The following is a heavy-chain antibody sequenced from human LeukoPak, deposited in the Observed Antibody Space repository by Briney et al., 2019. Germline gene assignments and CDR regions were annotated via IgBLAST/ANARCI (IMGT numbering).Heavy chain of an antibody. Sequence: PSETLSLTCAVYGGSFSGYYWGWIRQPPGKGLEWIGEINHSGSTNYNPSLKSRVTISVDTSKNQFSLKLSSVTAADTAVYCCAAVTETYYYYYMDVWGKGTTVTVSS. CDR2: INHSGST. V-gene: IGHV4-34*01. CDR1: GGSFSGYY. D-gene: IGHD1-20*01. J-gene: IGHJ6*03. CDR3: AAVTETYYYYYMDV.